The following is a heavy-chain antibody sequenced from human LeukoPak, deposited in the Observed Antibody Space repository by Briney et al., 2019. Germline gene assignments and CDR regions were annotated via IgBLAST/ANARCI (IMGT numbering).Heavy chain of an antibody. D-gene: IGHD6-6*01. CDR3: ARLISTSSSRFSDY. V-gene: IGHV3-23*01. CDR1: GFTFSSYA. CDR2: ISISGENT. J-gene: IGHJ4*02. Sequence: GGSLRLDCAASGFTFSSYAMSWVRQAPGKGLEWVSAISISGENTYYADSVKGRFTISRDTSRNTLYLQMHSLRAEDTAVYYCARLISTSSSRFSDYWGQGTLVTVSS.